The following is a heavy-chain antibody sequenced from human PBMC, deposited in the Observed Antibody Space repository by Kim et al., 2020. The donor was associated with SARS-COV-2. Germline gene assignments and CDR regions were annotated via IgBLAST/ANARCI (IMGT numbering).Heavy chain of an antibody. D-gene: IGHD3-16*01. CDR2: ISGSGGST. Sequence: GGSLRLSCAASGFTFSSYAMSWVRQAPGNGLEWVSAISGSGGSTYYADSVKGRFTISRDNSKNTLYLQMNSLRAEDTAVNYWAKRGEWLRLGAWYYYYGMDVWGQGATVTVSS. CDR1: GFTFSSYA. V-gene: IGHV3-23*01. J-gene: IGHJ6*02. CDR3: AKRGEWLRLGAWYYYYGMDV.